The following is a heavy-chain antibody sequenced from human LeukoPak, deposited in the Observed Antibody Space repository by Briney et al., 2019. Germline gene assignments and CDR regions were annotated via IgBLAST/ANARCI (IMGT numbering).Heavy chain of an antibody. D-gene: IGHD4-17*01. Sequence: SETLSLTCTVSGGSISSYYWSWIRQPPGKGLEWVGYIYYNGSTNYNPSLKSRVTISVDTSKNQFSLKLSSVTAADTAVYYCAREYGKIDPTFDYWGQGTLVTVSS. CDR2: IYYNGST. CDR3: AREYGKIDPTFDY. J-gene: IGHJ4*02. CDR1: GGSISSYY. V-gene: IGHV4-59*01.